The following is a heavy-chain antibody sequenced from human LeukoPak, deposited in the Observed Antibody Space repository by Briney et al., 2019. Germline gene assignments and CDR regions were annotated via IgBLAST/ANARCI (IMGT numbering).Heavy chain of an antibody. D-gene: IGHD3-9*01. CDR1: GYTFTGYY. Sequence: GASVTVSYKASGYTFTGYYMHWVRQAPGQGLEWMGWINPNSGGTNYAQKFQGRVTMTRDTSISTAYMELSRLRSDDTAVYYCARVGPILTGYYFKYWGQGTLVTVSS. V-gene: IGHV1-2*02. CDR3: ARVGPILTGYYFKY. J-gene: IGHJ4*02. CDR2: INPNSGGT.